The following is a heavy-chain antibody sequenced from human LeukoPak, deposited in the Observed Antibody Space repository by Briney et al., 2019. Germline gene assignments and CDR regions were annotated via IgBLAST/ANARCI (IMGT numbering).Heavy chain of an antibody. CDR3: AKGGSATITTGGFDP. V-gene: IGHV3-23*01. CDR2: ISGSGDIT. Sequence: GGSLRLSCAASGFSFSSYAMSWVRQAPGKGLEWVSGISGSGDITYYADSVKGRFTISRDNSKNTLYLQVNGLRAEDTAIYYCAKGGSATITTGGFDPWGQGTLVTVSS. J-gene: IGHJ5*02. CDR1: GFSFSSYA. D-gene: IGHD4-11*01.